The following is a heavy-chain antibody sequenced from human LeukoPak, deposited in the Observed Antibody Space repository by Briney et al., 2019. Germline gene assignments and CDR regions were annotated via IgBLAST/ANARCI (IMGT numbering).Heavy chain of an antibody. Sequence: ASVKVSCKASGYTFTGYYMHWVRQAPGQGLEWMGWINPNSGGTNYAQKFQGRVTMTRDTSISPAYMELSRLRSDDTAVYYCARLYSGSYFSHYYMDVWGKGTTVTVSS. V-gene: IGHV1-2*02. J-gene: IGHJ6*03. D-gene: IGHD1-26*01. CDR3: ARLYSGSYFSHYYMDV. CDR2: INPNSGGT. CDR1: GYTFTGYY.